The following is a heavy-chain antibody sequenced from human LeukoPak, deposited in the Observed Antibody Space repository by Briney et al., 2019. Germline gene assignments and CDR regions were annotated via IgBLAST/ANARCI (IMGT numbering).Heavy chain of an antibody. J-gene: IGHJ4*02. V-gene: IGHV3-48*03. CDR3: ARSRPYGEDY. CDR1: GFTFSSYE. Sequence: PGGSLRLSCAASGFTFSSYEMNWVRQAPGKGLEWVSYISSSGSTIYYADSVKGRFTISRDNAKNSLYLQMSSLRAEDTAVYYCARSRPYGEDYWGQGTLVTVSS. D-gene: IGHD4-17*01. CDR2: ISSSGSTI.